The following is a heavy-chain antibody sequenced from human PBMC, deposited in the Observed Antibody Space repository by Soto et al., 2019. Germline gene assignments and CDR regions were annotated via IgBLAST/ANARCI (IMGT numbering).Heavy chain of an antibody. CDR2: ISSRGRT. J-gene: IGHJ4*02. CDR3: ARYRFTRTWSKFDY. V-gene: IGHV4-31*11. D-gene: IGHD3-16*02. Sequence: KPSETLSLTCAVSGASISSDAYHWSWIRQHPGKGLEWVGFISSRGRTYYNPSLKSRLTISADTSKSQFSLHLTSVTAADTAMYFCARYRFTRTWSKFDYWGQGTLVTVSS. CDR1: GASISSDAYH.